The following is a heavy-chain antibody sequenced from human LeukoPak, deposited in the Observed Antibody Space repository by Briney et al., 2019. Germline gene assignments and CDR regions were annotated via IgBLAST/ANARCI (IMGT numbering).Heavy chain of an antibody. V-gene: IGHV5-51*01. CDR1: GYSFASKW. D-gene: IGHD3-10*01. CDR3: ASGSGSGRYYSEDDY. CDR2: IYPGNSDT. J-gene: IGHJ4*02. Sequence: GGSLQISWKGSGYSFASKWIGWVRQMPGKGLEWMGIIYPGNSDTRYSPSFQGQVTISADKSTSTAYLQWSSLKASDTAMYYCASGSGSGRYYSEDDYWGQGTLVTVSS.